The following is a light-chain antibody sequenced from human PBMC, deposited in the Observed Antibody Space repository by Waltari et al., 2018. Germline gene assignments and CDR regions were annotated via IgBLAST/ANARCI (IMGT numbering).Light chain of an antibody. Sequence: TCGSSQIISIYLNWYQQKPGKAPSLLVYAASSLNLGVPSRFSGSGCGTEFTLTINSLEPEDVATYYCQQSFRNPLTFGPGTTVDV. CDR3: QQSFRNPLT. V-gene: IGKV1-39*01. J-gene: IGKJ3*01. CDR2: AAS. CDR1: QIISIY.